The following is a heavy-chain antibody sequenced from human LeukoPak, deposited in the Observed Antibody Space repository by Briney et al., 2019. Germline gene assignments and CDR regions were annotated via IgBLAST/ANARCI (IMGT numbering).Heavy chain of an antibody. CDR1: GGSISTYY. V-gene: IGHV4-59*01. J-gene: IGHJ4*02. Sequence: PSETLSLTCTVPGGSISTYYWNWIRQTPGKGPEWVGYIFYSGSTNYNPSPKSRVTISLDTSKNQFSLQLRSVTAADTAVYYCARGIGFGGHYDYWGQGTLVTVSS. CDR3: ARGIGFGGHYDY. CDR2: IFYSGST. D-gene: IGHD3-10*01.